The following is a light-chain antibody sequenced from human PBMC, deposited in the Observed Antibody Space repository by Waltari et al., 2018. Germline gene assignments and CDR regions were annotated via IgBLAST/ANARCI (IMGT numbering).Light chain of an antibody. J-gene: IGLJ2*01. V-gene: IGLV1-40*01. CDR1: GSNIGAGDD. CDR2: GVN. Sequence: SVLTQPPSVSGAPGQRVTISCTGSGSNIGAGDDVHWYRQLPGKAPTLLIYGVNTRPPGVSDRFSGSQFDTSASLAIAGLQADDEADYYCQSYDTTLSVVFGGGTKLTVL. CDR3: QSYDTTLSVV.